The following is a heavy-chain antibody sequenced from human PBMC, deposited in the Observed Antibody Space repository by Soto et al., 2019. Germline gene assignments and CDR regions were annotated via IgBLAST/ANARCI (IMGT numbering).Heavy chain of an antibody. J-gene: IGHJ4*02. V-gene: IGHV4-30-4*01. CDR1: GGSISSGDYF. Sequence: LSLTCTVSGGSISSGDYFWSWIRQPPGEGLEWIGYLYYSGTTYYNPSLKSRVTISVDTSKNQFSLKLSSVTAADTAVYYCARIGPTMVRSSFDYWGQGTLVTVSS. CDR2: LYYSGTT. CDR3: ARIGPTMVRSSFDY. D-gene: IGHD3-10*01.